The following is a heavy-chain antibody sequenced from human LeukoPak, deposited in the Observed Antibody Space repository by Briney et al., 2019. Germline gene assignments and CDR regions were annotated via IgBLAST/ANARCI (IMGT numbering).Heavy chain of an antibody. CDR1: GGSISSYY. J-gene: IGHJ2*01. V-gene: IGHV4-4*07. CDR3: ARELHFGGSYHGPNWYFDL. D-gene: IGHD1-26*01. CDR2: IYTSGST. Sequence: PSETLSLTCTVSGGSISSYYWSWIRQPAGKGLEWIGRIYTSGSTNYNPSLKGRVTMSVDTSKNQFSLKLSSVTAADTAVYYCARELHFGGSYHGPNWYFDLWGRGTLVTVSS.